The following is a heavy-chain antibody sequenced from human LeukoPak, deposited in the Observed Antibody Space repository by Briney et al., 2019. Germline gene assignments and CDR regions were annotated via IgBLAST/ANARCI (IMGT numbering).Heavy chain of an antibody. Sequence: SETLSLTCTVSGGSISSSSYYWSWLRQPPGQGLVWIGSIYYSGSTYYNPSLKSRVTISVDTSKNQFSLKLGSVTAADTAVYYCARHGSIATGAFTHWGQGTLVTVSS. D-gene: IGHD6-13*01. CDR1: GGSISSSSYY. V-gene: IGHV4-39*01. CDR2: IYYSGST. J-gene: IGHJ4*02. CDR3: ARHGSIATGAFTH.